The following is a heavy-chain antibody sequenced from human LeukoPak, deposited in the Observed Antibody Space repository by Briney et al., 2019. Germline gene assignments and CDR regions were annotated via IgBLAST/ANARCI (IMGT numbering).Heavy chain of an antibody. CDR2: IIPIFGTA. D-gene: IGHD3-9*01. CDR1: GGTFSSYA. Sequence: SVKVSCKASGGTFSSYAISWVRQAPGQGLEWMGGIIPIFGTANYAQKFQGRVTITADKSTSTAYMELSSLRSEDTAVYHCASGVLTSDDSYYMDVWGKGTTVTVSS. J-gene: IGHJ6*03. V-gene: IGHV1-69*06. CDR3: ASGVLTSDDSYYMDV.